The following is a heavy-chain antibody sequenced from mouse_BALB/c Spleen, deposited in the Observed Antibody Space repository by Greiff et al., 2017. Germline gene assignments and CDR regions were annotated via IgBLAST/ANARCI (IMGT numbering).Heavy chain of an antibody. CDR1: GFTFSDYY. CDR2: ISDGGSYT. Sequence: DVMLVESGGGLVKPGGSLKLSCAASGFTFSDYYMYWVRQTPEKRLEWVATISDGGSYTYYPDSVKGRFTISRDNAKNNLYLQMSSLKSEDTAMYYCARARDDYAMDYWGQGTAVTVSS. J-gene: IGHJ4*01. D-gene: IGHD3-3*01. V-gene: IGHV5-4*02. CDR3: ARARDDYAMDY.